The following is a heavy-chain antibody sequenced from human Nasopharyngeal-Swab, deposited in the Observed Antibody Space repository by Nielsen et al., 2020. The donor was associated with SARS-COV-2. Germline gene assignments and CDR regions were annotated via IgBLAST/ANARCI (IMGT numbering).Heavy chain of an antibody. Sequence: SETLSLTCTVSGGSISSSSYYWGWIRQPPGKGLEWIGSIYYSGSTYYNPSLKSRVTISVDTSKNQFSLKLSSVTAADTAVYYCARARITMIVAIDAFDIWGQGTMVTVSS. J-gene: IGHJ3*02. CDR3: ARARITMIVAIDAFDI. V-gene: IGHV4-39*01. CDR2: IYYSGST. D-gene: IGHD3-22*01. CDR1: GGSISSSSYY.